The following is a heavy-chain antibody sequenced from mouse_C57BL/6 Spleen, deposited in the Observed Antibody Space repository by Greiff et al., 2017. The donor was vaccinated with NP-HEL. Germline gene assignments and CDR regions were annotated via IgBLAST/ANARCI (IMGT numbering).Heavy chain of an antibody. CDR2: IHPNSGST. J-gene: IGHJ2*01. Sequence: QVQLKQPGAELVKPGASVKLSCKASGYTFTSYWMHWVKQRPGQGLEWIGMIHPNSGSTNYNEKFKSKATLTVDKSSSTAYMQLSSLTSEDSAVYYCARGGSNFSFDYWGQGTTLTVSS. D-gene: IGHD2-5*01. CDR1: GYTFTSYW. CDR3: ARGGSNFSFDY. V-gene: IGHV1-64*01.